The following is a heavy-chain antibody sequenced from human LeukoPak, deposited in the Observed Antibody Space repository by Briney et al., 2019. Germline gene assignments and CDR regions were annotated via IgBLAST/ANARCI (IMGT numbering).Heavy chain of an antibody. D-gene: IGHD6-19*01. J-gene: IGHJ4*02. CDR3: ARDKDLGAVAGTFDY. CDR2: NSNYNGHT. CDR1: GYAFSTSG. Sequence: ASVKVSCKASGYAFSTSGISWVRQAPGQGLEWMGWNSNYNGHTKYAQKFQGRVTMTTDTSTSTAYMTLTSLTSDDTAVYYCARDKDLGAVAGTFDYWGQGTLLTVSS. V-gene: IGHV1-18*01.